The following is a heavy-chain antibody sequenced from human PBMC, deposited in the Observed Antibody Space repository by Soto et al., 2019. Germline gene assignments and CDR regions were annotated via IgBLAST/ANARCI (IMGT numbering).Heavy chain of an antibody. CDR2: TNIVSGNT. Sequence: VGSVKVSRPASGYPFSRFALQWVARAPGQGPELVVRTNIVSGNTGYGWTCQGRVTITRDAAARTVYMELSSLRSEDTSVYYCARDRHSSSWNYFDHWG. J-gene: IGHJ4*01. V-gene: IGHV1-3*04. CDR1: GYPFSRFA. CDR3: ARDRHSSSWNYFDH. D-gene: IGHD6-13*01.